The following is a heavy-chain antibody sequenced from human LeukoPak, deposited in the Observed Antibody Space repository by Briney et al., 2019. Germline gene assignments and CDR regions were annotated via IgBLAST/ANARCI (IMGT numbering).Heavy chain of an antibody. CDR3: VKAAVPGVKYYFDH. CDR2: ISASGSNK. J-gene: IGHJ4*02. V-gene: IGHV3-23*01. D-gene: IGHD2-8*01. Sequence: GGSLRLSCAASGFTFSSYDMSWVRQVPGKELEWVSGISASGSNKYYSDSVKGRATISRDHSQNTLSLQMNTLRAEDTAVYYCVKAAVPGVKYYFDHWGQGTLVTVSS. CDR1: GFTFSSYD.